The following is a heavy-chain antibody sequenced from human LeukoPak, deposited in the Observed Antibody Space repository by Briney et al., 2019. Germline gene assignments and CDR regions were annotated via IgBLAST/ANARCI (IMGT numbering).Heavy chain of an antibody. J-gene: IGHJ6*03. Sequence: SETLSLTCTVSGGSISSHYWSWIRQPPGKGLEWIGYIYYSGSTNYNPSLKSRVTISVDTSKNQFSLKLSSVTAADTAVYYCATCGYSGYDCYYYMEVWGKGTTVTVSS. CDR1: GGSISSHY. D-gene: IGHD5-12*01. CDR3: ATCGYSGYDCYYYMEV. CDR2: IYYSGST. V-gene: IGHV4-59*11.